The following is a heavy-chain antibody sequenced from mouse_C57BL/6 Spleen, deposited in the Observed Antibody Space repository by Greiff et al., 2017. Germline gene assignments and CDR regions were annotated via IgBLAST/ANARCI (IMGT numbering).Heavy chain of an antibody. CDR2: IDPSDIYT. D-gene: IGHD1-1*01. CDR1: GYTFTSYW. J-gene: IGHJ1*03. Sequence: QVQLQQPGAELVMPGASVKLSCKASGYTFTSYWMLWVKQRPGQGLEWIGEIDPSDIYTNYNQKFKGKYTLTVDKSSSTAYMQLSSLTSEVSAVYYCARGGHYYGSSYGYFDVWGTGTTVTVSS. V-gene: IGHV1-69*01. CDR3: ARGGHYYGSSYGYFDV.